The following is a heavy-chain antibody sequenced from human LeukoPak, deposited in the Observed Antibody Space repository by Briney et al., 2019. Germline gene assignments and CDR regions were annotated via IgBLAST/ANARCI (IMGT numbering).Heavy chain of an antibody. J-gene: IGHJ6*02. CDR1: GGTFSSYA. CDR2: ISYDGSNK. Sequence: SCKASGGTFSSYAMHWVRQAPGKGLEWVAVISYDGSNKYYADSVKGRFTISRDNSKNTLYLQMNSLRAEDTAVYYCARDRSSVAAAGYGMDVWGQGTTVTVSS. D-gene: IGHD6-13*01. V-gene: IGHV3-30*04. CDR3: ARDRSSVAAAGYGMDV.